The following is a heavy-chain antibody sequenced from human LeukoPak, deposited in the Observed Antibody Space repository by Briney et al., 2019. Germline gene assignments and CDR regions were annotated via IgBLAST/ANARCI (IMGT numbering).Heavy chain of an antibody. CDR2: IIPIFGTA. J-gene: IGHJ4*02. CDR1: GCTFSSYA. V-gene: IGHV1-69*05. CDR3: ARDYGDYVDFYY. Sequence: ASVKVSCKASGCTFSSYAISWVRQAPGQGLEWMGGIIPIFGTANYAQKFQGRVTITTDESTTTAYLELSSLRSEDTAVYYCARDYGDYVDFYYWGQGTLVTVSS. D-gene: IGHD4-17*01.